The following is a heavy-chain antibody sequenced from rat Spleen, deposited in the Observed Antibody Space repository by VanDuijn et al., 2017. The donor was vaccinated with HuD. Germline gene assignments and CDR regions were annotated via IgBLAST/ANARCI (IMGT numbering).Heavy chain of an antibody. CDR3: ARDRNWYLDF. J-gene: IGHJ1*01. CDR1: GFTFSNYD. CDR2: ISPSGGST. Sequence: EVQLVESGGGLVQPRGSLKLSCAASGFTFSNYDMAWVRQAPTKGLEWVASISPSGGSTYYRDSVKGRFTVSRDNAKSTLYLQMDSLRSEDTATYYCARDRNWYLDFWGPGTMVTVSS. V-gene: IGHV5-25*01.